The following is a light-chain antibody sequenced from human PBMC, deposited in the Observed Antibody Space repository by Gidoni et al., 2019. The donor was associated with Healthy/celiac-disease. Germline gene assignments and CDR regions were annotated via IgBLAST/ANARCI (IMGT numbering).Light chain of an antibody. V-gene: IGLV3-21*04. CDR3: QVWDSSSDHVV. CDR1: NIGSKS. Sequence: SYVLPQPPSVSVAPGKTDRITCGGNNIGSKSVHWYQQKPGQAPVLVIYYDSDRHSGIPERFSGSNSGNTATLTISRVEAGDEADYYCQVWDSSSDHVVFGGGTKLTVL. J-gene: IGLJ2*01. CDR2: YDS.